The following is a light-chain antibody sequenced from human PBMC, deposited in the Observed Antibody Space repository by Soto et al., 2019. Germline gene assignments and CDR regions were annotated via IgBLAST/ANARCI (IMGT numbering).Light chain of an antibody. CDR3: QQYNNWPRT. J-gene: IGKJ1*01. CDR2: GAS. Sequence: EIVMTQSPATLSVSPGERATLSCRDSQSIGSNLAWYQQKPGQAPRLLIYGASTRATGIPARFSGSGSGTEFTLTISSLQSEDFAVYYCQQYNNWPRTFGLGTKVEIK. CDR1: QSIGSN. V-gene: IGKV3-15*01.